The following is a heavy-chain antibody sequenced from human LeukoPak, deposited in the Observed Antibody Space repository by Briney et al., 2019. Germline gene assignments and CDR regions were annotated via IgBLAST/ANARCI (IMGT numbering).Heavy chain of an antibody. CDR1: GFTFSDYS. CDR3: VRDRDYAFDM. D-gene: IGHD3-10*01. J-gene: IGHJ3*02. Sequence: TGGSLRLSCAASGFTFSDYSFNWVRQAPGEGLEWLSYIGGASGMADSVKGRFTMSRDNAKNSVHLQMNILRDEDTAVYYCVRDRDYAFDMWGQGTMVTVSS. V-gene: IGHV3-48*02. CDR2: IGGASG.